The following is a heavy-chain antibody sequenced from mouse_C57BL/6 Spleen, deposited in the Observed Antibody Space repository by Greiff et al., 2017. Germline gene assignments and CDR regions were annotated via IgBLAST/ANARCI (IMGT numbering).Heavy chain of an antibody. CDR3: AIHYGSYVFDY. V-gene: IGHV1-82*01. J-gene: IGHJ2*01. Sequence: VQLQQSGPELVKPGASVKISCKASGYAFSSSWMKWVKQRPGKGLEWIGRIYPGDGDTNYNGKFKGKATLTAAKSSSTAFMQLSSLTSVVSAVYFCAIHYGSYVFDYWGQGTPLTVSS. CDR2: IYPGDGDT. D-gene: IGHD2-1*01. CDR1: GYAFSSSW.